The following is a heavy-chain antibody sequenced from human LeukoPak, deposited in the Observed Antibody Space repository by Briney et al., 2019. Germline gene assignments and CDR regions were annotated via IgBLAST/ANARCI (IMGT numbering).Heavy chain of an antibody. J-gene: IGHJ6*02. V-gene: IGHV4-59*10. CDR1: GGSFSGYY. Sequence: SETLSLTCAVYGGSFSGYYWSWIRQPAGKGLEWIGRIYTSGSTNYNPSLKSRVTMSVDTSKNQFSLKLSSVAAADTAVYYCARSCSSTSCYGLGYYYGMDVWGQGTTVTVSS. CDR3: ARSCSSTSCYGLGYYYGMDV. CDR2: IYTSGST. D-gene: IGHD2-2*01.